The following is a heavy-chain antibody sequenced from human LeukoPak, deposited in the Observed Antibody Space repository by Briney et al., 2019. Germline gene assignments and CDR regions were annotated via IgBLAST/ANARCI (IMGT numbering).Heavy chain of an antibody. CDR3: AREGATLYYFDY. V-gene: IGHV3-21*01. CDR1: GFTFSSYS. J-gene: IGHJ4*02. D-gene: IGHD1-26*01. Sequence: TGESLRLSCAASGFTFSSYSINWVRQAPGKGLEWVSSISSSSSYIYYADSVKGRFTISRDNSKNTLYLQMNSLRAEDTAVYYCAREGATLYYFDYWGQGTLVTVSS. CDR2: ISSSSSYI.